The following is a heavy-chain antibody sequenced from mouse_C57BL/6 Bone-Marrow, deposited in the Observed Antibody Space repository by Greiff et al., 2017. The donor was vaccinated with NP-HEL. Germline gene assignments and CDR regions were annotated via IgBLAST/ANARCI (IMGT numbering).Heavy chain of an antibody. CDR1: GYSFTGYY. CDR3: ARGDITTVGDV. V-gene: IGHV1-42*01. CDR2: INPSTGGT. D-gene: IGHD1-1*01. J-gene: IGHJ1*03. Sequence: LKQSGPELVKPGASVKISCKASGYSFTGYYMNWVKQSPEKSLEWIGEINPSTGGTTYNQKFKAKATLTVDKSSSTAYMQLKSLTSEDSAVYYCARGDITTVGDVWGTGTTVTVSS.